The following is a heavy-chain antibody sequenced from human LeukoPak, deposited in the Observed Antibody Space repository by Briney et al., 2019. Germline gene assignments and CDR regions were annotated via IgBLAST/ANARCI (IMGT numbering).Heavy chain of an antibody. V-gene: IGHV3-30-3*01. J-gene: IGHJ4*02. CDR2: ISYDGSNK. CDR1: GFTFSSYA. CDR3: AKVEIYNFLTVYSYYFDY. D-gene: IGHD3-9*01. Sequence: GRSLRLSCAASGFTFSSYAMHWVRQAPGKGLEWVAVISYDGSNKYYADSVKGRFTISRDNSKNTLYLQMNSLRAEDTAVYYFAKVEIYNFLTVYSYYFDYWGQGTLVTVSS.